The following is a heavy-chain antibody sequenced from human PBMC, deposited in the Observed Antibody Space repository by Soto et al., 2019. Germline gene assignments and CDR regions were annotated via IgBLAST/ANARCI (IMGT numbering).Heavy chain of an antibody. Sequence: EVQLVESGGDLVQPGGSLRLSCAASGFTFGSYWMHWVRQAPGKGLVWVSRINSDGSTTNYGDSVQGRFTISRDNAKSTLYLQRHSLRAEDTAVYYCARAGWYRFDYWGQGTLLTVSS. CDR3: ARAGWYRFDY. CDR1: GFTFGSYW. D-gene: IGHD2-15*01. CDR2: INSDGSTT. J-gene: IGHJ4*02. V-gene: IGHV3-74*01.